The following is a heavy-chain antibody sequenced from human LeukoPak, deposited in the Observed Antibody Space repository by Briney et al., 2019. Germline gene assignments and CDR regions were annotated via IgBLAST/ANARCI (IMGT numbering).Heavy chain of an antibody. CDR3: AKDFGYYYDSSGYWDY. CDR1: GFTFSSYA. Sequence: GGPLRLSCAASGFTFSSYAMSWVRQAPGKGLEWVSAISGSGGSTYYADSVKGRFTISRDNSKNTLYLQMNSLRAEDTAVYYCAKDFGYYYDSSGYWDYWGQGTLVTVSS. D-gene: IGHD3-22*01. V-gene: IGHV3-23*01. J-gene: IGHJ4*02. CDR2: ISGSGGST.